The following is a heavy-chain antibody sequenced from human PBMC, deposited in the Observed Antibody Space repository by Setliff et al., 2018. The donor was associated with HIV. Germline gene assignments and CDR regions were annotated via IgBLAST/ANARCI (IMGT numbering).Heavy chain of an antibody. J-gene: IGHJ4*02. D-gene: IGHD6-13*01. CDR1: GYSFTSYW. CDR2: IYPGDSDT. CDR3: ARRMWQQDSKFMYYFDY. Sequence: GESLTISCKGSGYSFTSYWIGWVRQMPGKGLEWMGIIYPGDSDTRYSPSFQGQVTISADKSIGTAYLQWSSLKASDTAMYYCARRMWQQDSKFMYYFDYWGQGTLVTVSS. V-gene: IGHV5-51*01.